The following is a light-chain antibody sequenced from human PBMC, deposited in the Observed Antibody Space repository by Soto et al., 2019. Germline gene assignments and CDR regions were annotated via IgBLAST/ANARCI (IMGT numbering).Light chain of an antibody. CDR1: QDAGND. J-gene: IGKJ4*01. Sequence: AIQMTQSPSSLSASVGDRVTITCRASQDAGNDLGWYQQKPGKAPKLLIYAASRLQTGVPSRFSGSGSGTYFTLTISSLQPEYLANYYCLQDHYYLTFGGGTKVEIK. V-gene: IGKV1-6*01. CDR3: LQDHYYLT. CDR2: AAS.